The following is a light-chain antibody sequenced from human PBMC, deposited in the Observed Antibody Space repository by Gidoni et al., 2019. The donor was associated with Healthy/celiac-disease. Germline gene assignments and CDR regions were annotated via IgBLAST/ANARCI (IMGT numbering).Light chain of an antibody. CDR3: QQSYSTPTGLT. CDR2: AAS. J-gene: IGKJ4*01. CDR1: QLISSY. V-gene: IGKV1-39*01. Sequence: DIQLTQSPSSLSASVGDRVTITCRASQLISSYLNLYQQKPGTDPTLLIYAASSLQSGVPSRFSGSVSGTDFTLTISSLQPEDFASYYCQQSYSTPTGLTFGGGTKVEIK.